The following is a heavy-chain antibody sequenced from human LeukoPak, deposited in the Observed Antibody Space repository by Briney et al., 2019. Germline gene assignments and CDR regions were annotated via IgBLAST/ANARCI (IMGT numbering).Heavy chain of an antibody. CDR2: IYYSGST. Sequence: SETLSLTCTVSGGSVSSGSYYWSWIRQPPGKGLEWIGYIYYSGSTNYNPSLKSRVTIPVDTSKNQFSLKLSSVTAADTAVYYCARDVRWYCSGGSCYSYFDYWGQGTLVTVSS. CDR3: ARDVRWYCSGGSCYSYFDY. CDR1: GGSVSSGSYY. J-gene: IGHJ4*02. V-gene: IGHV4-61*01. D-gene: IGHD2-15*01.